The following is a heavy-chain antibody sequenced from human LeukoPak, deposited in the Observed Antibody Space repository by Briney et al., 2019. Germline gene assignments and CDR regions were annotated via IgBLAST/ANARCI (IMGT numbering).Heavy chain of an antibody. CDR3: AHRRRSSGSGNWFDP. D-gene: IGHD3-10*01. J-gene: IGHJ5*02. CDR2: IYWGGDK. CDR1: GFSLSTSGVG. V-gene: IGHV2-5*02. Sequence: SGPTLVNPTQTLTLTCTFSGFSLSTSGVGVGWIRQPPGKALEWLALIYWGGDKRYSPSLESSLTITKDTSKNQVVLTMTNMDPVDTATYYCAHRRRSSGSGNWFDPWGQGTLVTVSS.